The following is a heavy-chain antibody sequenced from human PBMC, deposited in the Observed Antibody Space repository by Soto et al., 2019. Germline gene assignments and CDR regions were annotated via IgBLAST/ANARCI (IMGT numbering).Heavy chain of an antibody. J-gene: IGHJ4*02. CDR3: ARTDDYYDSSGYYY. Sequence: PSETLSLTCTVSGGSISSYYWSWIRQPPGEGLEWIGYIYYSGSTNYNPSFKSRVTISVDTSKNQLSLKLSSVTAADTAVYYCARTDDYYDSSGYYYWGQGTLVTVSS. D-gene: IGHD3-22*01. CDR1: GGSISSYY. CDR2: IYYSGST. V-gene: IGHV4-59*08.